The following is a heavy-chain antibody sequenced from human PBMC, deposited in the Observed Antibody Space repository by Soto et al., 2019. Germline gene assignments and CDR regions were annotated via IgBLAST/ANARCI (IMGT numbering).Heavy chain of an antibody. CDR2: ISAHNGNT. CDR1: GYGFTTYG. D-gene: IGHD2-15*01. J-gene: IGHJ4*02. Sequence: QVHLVQSGAEVKKPGASVKVSCKCSGYGFTTYGITWVRQAPGQGLEWMAWISAHNGNTNYAQRLQGRVTVTRDTSTSTAYMELRSLRSADTAVYYCARGWYGDYWGQGALVTVSS. CDR3: ARGWYGDY. V-gene: IGHV1-18*01.